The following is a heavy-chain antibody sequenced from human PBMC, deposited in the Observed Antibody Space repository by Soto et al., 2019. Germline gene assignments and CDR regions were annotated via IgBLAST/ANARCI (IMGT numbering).Heavy chain of an antibody. CDR1: GLPFSDSA. D-gene: IGHD2-15*01. V-gene: IGHV3-73*01. CDR2: IRSKTNNCAT. CDR3: AKDLTATPTLLGMDV. J-gene: IGHJ6*02. Sequence: GESLKISCAASGLPFSDSAIHWVRQASGKGLEWVGRIRSKTNNCATKYAASVKGRFTISRDDSKNTAYLQMNSLKTEDTAVYYCAKDLTATPTLLGMDVWGQGTTVTVSS.